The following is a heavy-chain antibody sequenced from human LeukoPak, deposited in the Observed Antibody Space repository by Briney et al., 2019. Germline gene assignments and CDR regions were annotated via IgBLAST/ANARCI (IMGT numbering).Heavy chain of an antibody. Sequence: ASVKVSCKASGYTFTSYDINWVRQATGQGLEWMGWMNPNSGNTGYAQKFQGRVTITRNTSISTAYMELRSLRSEDTAVYFCARGMFDNSGHYYYFYYALDVWGQGTTVTVSS. V-gene: IGHV1-8*03. CDR1: GYTFTSYD. J-gene: IGHJ6*02. CDR3: ARGMFDNSGHYYYFYYALDV. CDR2: MNPNSGNT. D-gene: IGHD3-22*01.